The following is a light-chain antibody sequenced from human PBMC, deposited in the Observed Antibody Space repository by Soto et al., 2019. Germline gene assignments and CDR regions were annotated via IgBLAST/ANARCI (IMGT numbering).Light chain of an antibody. CDR1: QIIRW. CDR3: QQYNHFCT. CDR2: DVS. Sequence: DIQMTQSPSTLSASVGDRVTITCRASQIIRWLAWYQQKPGKAPKLLIYDVSILASGVPSRFSGSGSGTEFTLTISSLQPDDFATYFCQQYNHFCTFGQGTRLEIK. V-gene: IGKV1-5*01. J-gene: IGKJ5*01.